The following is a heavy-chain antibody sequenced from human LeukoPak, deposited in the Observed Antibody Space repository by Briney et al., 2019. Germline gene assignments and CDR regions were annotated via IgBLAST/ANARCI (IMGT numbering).Heavy chain of an antibody. CDR1: GGTFSSYA. V-gene: IGHV1-69*06. CDR2: IIPIFGTA. CDR3: ARREVSVEMATIGDY. Sequence: SVRVSCKASGGTFSSYAISWVRQAPGQGLEWMGGIIPIFGTANYAQKFQGRVTITADKSTSTAYMELSSLRSEDTAVYYCARREVSVEMATIGDYWGQGTLVTVSS. J-gene: IGHJ4*02. D-gene: IGHD5-24*01.